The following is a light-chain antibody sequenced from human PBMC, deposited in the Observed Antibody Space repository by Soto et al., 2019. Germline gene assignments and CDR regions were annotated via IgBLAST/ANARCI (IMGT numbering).Light chain of an antibody. CDR2: EVS. Sequence: QSALTQPHSVSGSPGQSVTISCTGTSSDVGGYNYVSWYQQHPGKAPKLMIYEVSNRPSGVSNRFSGSKSGNTASLTISGLQAEDEADYYCSSYTSSSTYVVFGGGTKLTVL. CDR3: SSYTSSSTYVV. J-gene: IGLJ2*01. CDR1: SSDVGGYNY. V-gene: IGLV2-14*01.